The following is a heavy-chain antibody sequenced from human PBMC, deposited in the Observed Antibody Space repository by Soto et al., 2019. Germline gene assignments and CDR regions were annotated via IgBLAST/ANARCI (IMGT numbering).Heavy chain of an antibody. CDR1: GGSISSGDYY. J-gene: IGHJ4*02. V-gene: IGHV4-30-4*01. D-gene: IGHD5-12*01. CDR3: ARAYSGYDSDY. Sequence: SETLSLTCTDSGGSISSGDYYWSWIRQPPGKGLEWIGYIYYSGSTYYNPSLKSRVTISVDTSKNQFSLKLSSVTAADTAVYYCARAYSGYDSDYWGQGTLVTVSS. CDR2: IYYSGST.